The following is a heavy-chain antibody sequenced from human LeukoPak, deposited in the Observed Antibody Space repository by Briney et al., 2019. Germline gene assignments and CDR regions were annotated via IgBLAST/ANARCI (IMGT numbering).Heavy chain of an antibody. V-gene: IGHV4-59*02. J-gene: IGHJ4*02. D-gene: IGHD3-22*01. CDR2: VDYSGTT. CDR1: GGSVSTSH. Sequence: SETLSLTCTDSGGSVSTSHWNWIRQSPKKGLEWIGNVDYSGTTKYNPSLRSRVTLSLDTSKNQFSLKLRSVTAADTALYYCTRGYYEPFDRWGQGTLVTVSS. CDR3: TRGYYEPFDR.